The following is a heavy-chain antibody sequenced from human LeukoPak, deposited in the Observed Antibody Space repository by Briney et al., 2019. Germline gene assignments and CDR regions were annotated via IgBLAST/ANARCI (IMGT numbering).Heavy chain of an antibody. CDR2: ISSSSSYT. V-gene: IGHV3-21*01. Sequence: PGGSLRLSCAASGFTFSSYSMNWVRQAPGKGLEWVSSISSSSSYTYYADSVKGRFTISRDNAKNSLYLQMNSLRAEDTAVYYCARGYGVAYWGQGTLVIVSS. CDR1: GFTFSSYS. J-gene: IGHJ4*02. CDR3: ARGYGVAY. D-gene: IGHD4/OR15-4a*01.